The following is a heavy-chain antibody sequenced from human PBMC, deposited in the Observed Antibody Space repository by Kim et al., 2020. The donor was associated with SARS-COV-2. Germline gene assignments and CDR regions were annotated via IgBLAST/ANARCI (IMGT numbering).Heavy chain of an antibody. Sequence: GGSLRLSCAASGFTFSSYGMHWVRQAPGKGLEWVAVISYDGSNKYYADSVKGRFTISRDNSKNTLYLQMNSLRAEDTAVYYCAKDTAVATINYYGMDVWGQGTTVTVSS. D-gene: IGHD5-12*01. CDR1: GFTFSSYG. V-gene: IGHV3-30*18. CDR3: AKDTAVATINYYGMDV. J-gene: IGHJ6*02. CDR2: ISYDGSNK.